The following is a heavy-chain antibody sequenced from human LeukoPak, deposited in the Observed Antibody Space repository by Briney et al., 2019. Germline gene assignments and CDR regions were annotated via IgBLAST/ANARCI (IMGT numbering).Heavy chain of an antibody. J-gene: IGHJ5*02. CDR1: GYTFTSYG. D-gene: IGHD5-12*01. V-gene: IGHV1-18*01. CDR3: ARVWEVAGLNWFDP. Sequence: ASVKVSCKASGYTFTSYGISWVRQAPGQGLEWMGWISAYNGNTNYAQKLQGRVTMTTDTSTSTAYMELRSLRSDDTAVYYCARVWEVAGLNWFDPWGQGTLVTVSS. CDR2: ISAYNGNT.